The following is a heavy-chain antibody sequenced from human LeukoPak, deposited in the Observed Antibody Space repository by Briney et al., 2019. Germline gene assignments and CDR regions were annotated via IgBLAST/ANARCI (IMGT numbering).Heavy chain of an antibody. D-gene: IGHD3-10*01. CDR2: INPNSGGT. Sequence: ASVKVSCKASGYTLTDYYMHWVRQAPGQGLEWMGWINPNSGGTNYAQKFQGRVTMTRDTSISIAYMELSRLRSDDTALYYCATEATGVAAHFDYWGQGTLVTVSS. CDR1: GYTLTDYY. V-gene: IGHV1-2*02. CDR3: ATEATGVAAHFDY. J-gene: IGHJ4*02.